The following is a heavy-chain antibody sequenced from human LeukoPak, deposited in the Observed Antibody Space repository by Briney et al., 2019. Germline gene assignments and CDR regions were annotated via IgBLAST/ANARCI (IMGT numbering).Heavy chain of an antibody. Sequence: GGSLRLPCAASGFTFSRNAMSWVRQAPGKGLEWVSVISDSGDSTYYADSVKGRFTISRDNSRNTLYLQMNSLSAEDTAVYYCAKGVTGTTRYYYMDVWGKGTTVTVSS. CDR3: AKGVTGTTRYYYMDV. J-gene: IGHJ6*03. CDR1: GFTFSRNA. CDR2: ISDSGDST. D-gene: IGHD1-7*01. V-gene: IGHV3-23*01.